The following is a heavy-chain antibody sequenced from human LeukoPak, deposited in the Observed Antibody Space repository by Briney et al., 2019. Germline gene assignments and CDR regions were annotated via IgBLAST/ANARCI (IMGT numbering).Heavy chain of an antibody. Sequence: GGSLRRSCAASGFTFSSYAMSWVRQAPGKGLAWVSAISGSGGGTYYADSVKGRFTISRDNSKNTLYLQMNSLRAEDTAVYYCAKTVVRGVIKYYFDYWGQGTLVTVSS. CDR2: ISGSGGGT. CDR3: AKTVVRGVIKYYFDY. J-gene: IGHJ4*02. V-gene: IGHV3-23*01. D-gene: IGHD3-10*01. CDR1: GFTFSSYA.